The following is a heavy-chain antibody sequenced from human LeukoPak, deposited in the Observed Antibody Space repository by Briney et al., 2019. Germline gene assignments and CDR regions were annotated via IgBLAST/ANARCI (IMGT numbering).Heavy chain of an antibody. Sequence: QSGGSLRLSCAASGFAFSSYGMHWVRQAPGKGLEWVAYIHYDSSTEDYADSVKGRFTISRDNSKNTLFLQMNNLRAEDTAVYYCARASAPYGSGSYYFSPYYYYMDVWGKGTTVTISS. CDR1: GFAFSSYG. V-gene: IGHV3-30*02. CDR2: IHYDSSTE. D-gene: IGHD3-10*01. CDR3: ARASAPYGSGSYYFSPYYYYMDV. J-gene: IGHJ6*03.